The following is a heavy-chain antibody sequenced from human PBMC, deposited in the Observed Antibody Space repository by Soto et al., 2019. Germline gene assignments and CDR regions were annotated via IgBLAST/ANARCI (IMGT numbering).Heavy chain of an antibody. V-gene: IGHV1-69*11. CDR1: GGAFRNYA. CDR2: IIPRLGTP. J-gene: IGHJ4*02. Sequence: QVQLVQSGAEVKKPGSSVWVSCKASGGAFRNYAISWVRQAPGKGPELMGTIIPRLGTPIYARKFQGRVTITADEFTNTVYMDLNSLGAEDSAIYYCARPVTYYDVWSGYPPCDFWGQGTLVTVSS. CDR3: ARPVTYYDVWSGYPPCDF. D-gene: IGHD3-3*01.